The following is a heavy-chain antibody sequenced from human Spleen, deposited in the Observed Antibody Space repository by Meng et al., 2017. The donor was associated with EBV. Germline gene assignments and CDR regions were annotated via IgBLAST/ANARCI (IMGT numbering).Heavy chain of an antibody. CDR2: IYHSGST. Sequence: QVQRQVSGAGLVKPSGTLSLTCAVSGGSISSSNWWSWVRQPPGKGLEWIGEIYHSGSTNYNPSLKSRVTISVDKSKNQFSLKLSSVTAADTAVYYCARASSGDSDGFDYWGQGTLVTVSS. D-gene: IGHD5-18*01. CDR1: GGSISSSNW. J-gene: IGHJ4*02. CDR3: ARASSGDSDGFDY. V-gene: IGHV4-4*02.